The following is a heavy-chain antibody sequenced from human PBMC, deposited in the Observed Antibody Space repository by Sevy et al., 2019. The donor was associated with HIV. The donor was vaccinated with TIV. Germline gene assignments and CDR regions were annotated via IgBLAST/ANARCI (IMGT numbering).Heavy chain of an antibody. V-gene: IGHV4-34*01. CDR2: INHTGST. CDR3: ARAPPIVVVPGAPSWFDP. D-gene: IGHD2-2*01. CDR1: GGSFSGYY. J-gene: IGHJ5*02. Sequence: SETLSLTCAVYGGSFSGYYWNWIRQPPGKGLEWIGEINHTGSTNYNPSLKSRVTISVDTSKTQVSLKLSSVTAEDTAIYYCARAPPIVVVPGAPSWFDPWGQGTLVTVSS.